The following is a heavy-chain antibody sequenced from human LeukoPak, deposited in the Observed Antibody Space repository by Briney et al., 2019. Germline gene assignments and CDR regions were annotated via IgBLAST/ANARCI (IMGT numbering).Heavy chain of an antibody. CDR2: LYYSGST. J-gene: IGHJ5*02. Sequence: RPSETLSLTCTVSGGSISRHYWSWIRQSPGKGLEWIGYLYYSGSTKYNPSLKSRVTISVDSSKKQFSLKLSSVTAADTAVYYCARLYDNSVYTNWFDPWGQGTLVTVSS. CDR1: GGSISRHY. V-gene: IGHV4-59*11. D-gene: IGHD3-22*01. CDR3: ARLYDNSVYTNWFDP.